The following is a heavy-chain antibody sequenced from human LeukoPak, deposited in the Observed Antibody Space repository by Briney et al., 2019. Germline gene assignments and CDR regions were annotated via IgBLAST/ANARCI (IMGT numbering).Heavy chain of an antibody. J-gene: IGHJ5*02. CDR1: RGSISGYS. Sequence: SETLSLTCTVSRGSISGYSWSWIRQSPGGGLEWIGYIYYSGDTAYNPSLRSRVTMSVDTSKNQFSLQLRSMTTADTAVYYCVRGPYGASISKWFDPWGQGTQVTVSS. CDR2: IYYSGDT. CDR3: VRGPYGASISKWFDP. D-gene: IGHD4/OR15-4a*01. V-gene: IGHV4-59*01.